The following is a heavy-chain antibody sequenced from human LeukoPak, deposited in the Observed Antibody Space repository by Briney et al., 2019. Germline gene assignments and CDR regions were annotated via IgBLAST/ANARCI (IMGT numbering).Heavy chain of an antibody. D-gene: IGHD3-22*01. CDR1: GGSISSGSYY. CDR2: SDTRGST. Sequence: KASETLSLTCTVSGGSISSGSYYWRWIRQPAGKGLEWIGRSDTRGSTNYNPSLKSRVPISVDTSKNQFSLKLSSVTAADTAVYYCARVQSYYDSSGLSDHDAFDIWGQGTMVTASS. CDR3: ARVQSYYDSSGLSDHDAFDI. V-gene: IGHV4-61*02. J-gene: IGHJ3*02.